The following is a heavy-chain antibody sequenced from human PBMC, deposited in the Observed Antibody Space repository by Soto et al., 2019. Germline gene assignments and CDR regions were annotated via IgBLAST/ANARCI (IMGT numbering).Heavy chain of an antibody. CDR3: ARERGSSGWWDPDNWFDP. J-gene: IGHJ5*02. Sequence: PSETLSLTCTVSGPSISSYYWSWIRQPPGKGLEWIGYIYYSGSTNYNPSLKSRVTISVDTSKNQFSLKLSSVTAADTAVYYCARERGSSGWWDPDNWFDPWGQGTLVTV. CDR1: GPSISSYY. CDR2: IYYSGST. D-gene: IGHD6-19*01. V-gene: IGHV4-59*01.